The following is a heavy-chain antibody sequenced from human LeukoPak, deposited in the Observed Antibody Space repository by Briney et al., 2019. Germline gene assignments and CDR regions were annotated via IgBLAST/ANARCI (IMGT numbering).Heavy chain of an antibody. CDR2: IYHSGST. V-gene: IGHV4-30-2*01. J-gene: IGHJ3*02. Sequence: SGTLSLTCAVSGGSISSGGYSWSWIRQPPGKGLEWIGYIYHSGSTYYNPSLKSRVTISVDRSKNQFSLKLSSVTAADTAVYYCARGVAAFYDALDIWGQGTMVTVSS. CDR1: GGSISSGGYS. D-gene: IGHD2/OR15-2a*01. CDR3: ARGVAAFYDALDI.